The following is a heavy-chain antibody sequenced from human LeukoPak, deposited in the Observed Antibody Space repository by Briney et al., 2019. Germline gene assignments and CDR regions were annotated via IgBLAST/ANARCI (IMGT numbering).Heavy chain of an antibody. CDR2: INPNSGGT. V-gene: IGHV1-2*04. J-gene: IGHJ4*02. D-gene: IGHD3-10*01. CDR3: ARAVTTYYFDY. Sequence: ASVKVSCKASGGTFSSYAISWVRQAPGQGLEWMGWINPNSGGTNYAQKFQGWVTMTRDTSISTAYMELSRLRSDDTAVYYCARAVTTYYFDYWGQGTLVTVSS. CDR1: GGTFSSYA.